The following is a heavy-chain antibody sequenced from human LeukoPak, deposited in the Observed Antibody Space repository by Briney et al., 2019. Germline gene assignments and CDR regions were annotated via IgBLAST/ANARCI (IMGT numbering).Heavy chain of an antibody. CDR3: ARDPSIVGATHPSDAFDI. V-gene: IGHV1-46*01. Sequence: ASVKVSCKASENTFTRYYIHWVRQAPGQGLEWMGIINPSGGSPTYAQKFQGRVTMTKDTSTTTVYMEMSSLRSEDTAVYYCARDPSIVGATHPSDAFDIWGQGTMVTVSS. D-gene: IGHD1-26*01. J-gene: IGHJ3*02. CDR2: INPSGGSP. CDR1: ENTFTRYY.